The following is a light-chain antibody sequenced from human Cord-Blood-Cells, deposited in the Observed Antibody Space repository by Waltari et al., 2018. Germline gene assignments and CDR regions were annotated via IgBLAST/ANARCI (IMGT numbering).Light chain of an antibody. CDR2: DAS. J-gene: IGKJ3*01. CDR3: QQRSNWPT. Sequence: EIVLTQSPATLSLSPGERATLSCRASQRVSSDLAWYQQKPGQAPRLLIYDASNSATGIPARFSGSGSGTDFTLTISSLEPEDFAVYYCQQRSNWPTFGPGTKVDIK. CDR1: QRVSSD. V-gene: IGKV3-11*01.